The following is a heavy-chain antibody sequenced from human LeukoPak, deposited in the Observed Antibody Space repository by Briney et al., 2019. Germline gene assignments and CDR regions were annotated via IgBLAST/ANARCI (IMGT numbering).Heavy chain of an antibody. CDR1: GFTFSSYE. Sequence: GGSLRLSCAESGFTFSSYEMNWVRQAPGKGLEWVSYITSSGSTKYYADSVKGRFTISRDNAKNSFYLQMNSLRAEDTAVYYCARGRGHDFWSGYPLEYWGQGTLLSVSS. CDR2: ITSSGSTK. V-gene: IGHV3-48*03. CDR3: ARGRGHDFWSGYPLEY. D-gene: IGHD3-3*01. J-gene: IGHJ4*02.